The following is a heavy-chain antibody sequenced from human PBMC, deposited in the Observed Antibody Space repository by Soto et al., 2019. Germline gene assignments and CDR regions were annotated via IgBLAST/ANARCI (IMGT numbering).Heavy chain of an antibody. D-gene: IGHD5-12*01. V-gene: IGHV5-10-1*01. CDR2: IDPSDSYT. CDR3: TRHTGYDSSLDY. CDR1: VYTFTGHW. Sequence: ESLKISCQGSVYTFTGHWISWVRQMPGKGLEWMGRIDPSDSYTDYSPTVQGHVTMSADKSINTAYLQWSSLQASDTAVYYCTRHTGYDSSLDYWGQGTLVTVSS. J-gene: IGHJ4*02.